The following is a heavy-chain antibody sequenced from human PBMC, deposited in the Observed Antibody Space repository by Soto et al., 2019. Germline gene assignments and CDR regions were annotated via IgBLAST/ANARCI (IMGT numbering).Heavy chain of an antibody. CDR2: IIPIFGTA. CDR3: ARIYYDSSGYYFWYFDL. Sequence: QVQLVQSGAEVKKPGSSVKVSCKASGGTFSSYAISWVRQAPGQGLEWMGGIIPIFGTANYAQKFQGRVTITADESTSTAYMELGSLRSEDTAVYYCARIYYDSSGYYFWYFDLWGRGTLVTVSS. V-gene: IGHV1-69*12. CDR1: GGTFSSYA. D-gene: IGHD3-22*01. J-gene: IGHJ2*01.